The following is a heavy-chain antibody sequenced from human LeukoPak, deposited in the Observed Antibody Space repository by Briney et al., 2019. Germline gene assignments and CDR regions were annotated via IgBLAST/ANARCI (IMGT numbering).Heavy chain of an antibody. CDR2: VSYSGTTK. CDR1: GFTFSSYA. D-gene: IGHD6-25*01. V-gene: IGHV3-48*01. CDR3: ARANSYSSAEDY. J-gene: IGHJ4*02. Sequence: PGRSLRLSCAASGFTFSSYAMHWVRQAPGKGLEWVSYVSYSGTTKYYADSVKGRFTISRDNAKNSLYLQMNSLRAEDTAVYYCARANSYSSAEDYWGQGTLVTVSS.